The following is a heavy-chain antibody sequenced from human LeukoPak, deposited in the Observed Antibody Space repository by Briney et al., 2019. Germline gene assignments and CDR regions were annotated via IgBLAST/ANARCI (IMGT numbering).Heavy chain of an antibody. Sequence: EGSLRLSCAASGFTFSSYSMNWVRQAPGKGLEWVSYISSSSSTIYYADSVKGRFTISRDNAKNSLYLQMNSLRAEDTAVYYCARLYYGDPHWDQGTLVTVSS. J-gene: IGHJ4*02. D-gene: IGHD4-17*01. CDR1: GFTFSSYS. V-gene: IGHV3-48*01. CDR2: ISSSSSTI. CDR3: ARLYYGDPH.